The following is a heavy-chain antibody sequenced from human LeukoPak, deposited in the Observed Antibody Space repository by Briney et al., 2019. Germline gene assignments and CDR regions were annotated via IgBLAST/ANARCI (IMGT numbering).Heavy chain of an antibody. CDR1: RFTFSSYA. D-gene: IGHD1-26*01. Sequence: GGSLRLSCVASRFTFSSYAMSWVRQAPGKGLEWVSAISGSGGSTYYADSVKGRFTISRDNSKNTLYLQMNSLRAEDTAVYYCAKEGGATILQFDYWGQGTLVTVSS. V-gene: IGHV3-23*01. CDR2: ISGSGGST. CDR3: AKEGGATILQFDY. J-gene: IGHJ4*02.